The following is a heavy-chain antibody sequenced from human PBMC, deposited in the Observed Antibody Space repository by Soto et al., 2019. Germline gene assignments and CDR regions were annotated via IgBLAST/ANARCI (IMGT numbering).Heavy chain of an antibody. Sequence: QVQLVQSGAEVKKPGASVKLSCKASGFTFTSYYIHWVRQSPGQGLEWMGIINPTGGSTSYSQKFQGRVTMTRDTSTNTVFMEMSSLRSEDTAVYYCAEGLWGSRVRDAFAIWGQGTMVTVSS. CDR2: INPTGGST. D-gene: IGHD3-16*01. V-gene: IGHV1-46*01. CDR1: GFTFTSYY. CDR3: AEGLWGSRVRDAFAI. J-gene: IGHJ3*02.